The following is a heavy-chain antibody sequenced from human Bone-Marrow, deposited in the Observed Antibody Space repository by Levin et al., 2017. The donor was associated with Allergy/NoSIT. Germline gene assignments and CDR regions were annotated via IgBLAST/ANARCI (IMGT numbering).Heavy chain of an antibody. Sequence: PSETLSLTCGVYGGSLSGFYWSWIRQPPGKGLEWIAEINHSGSTNYNPSLKSRVTVTLDTSKNQFSLKVKSVTAADTAVYYCARGLDYYGSGRPSSDYWGQGTLVTVSS. D-gene: IGHD3-10*01. J-gene: IGHJ4*02. CDR3: ARGLDYYGSGRPSSDY. CDR2: INHSGST. CDR1: GGSLSGFY. V-gene: IGHV4-34*01.